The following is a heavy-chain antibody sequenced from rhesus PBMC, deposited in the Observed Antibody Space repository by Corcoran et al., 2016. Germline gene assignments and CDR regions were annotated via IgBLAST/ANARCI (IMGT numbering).Heavy chain of an antibody. V-gene: IGHV4S10*01. CDR3: ARDHFMVATGIDY. D-gene: IGHD4-4*01. Sequence: QVQLQESGPGVVKPSETLSLTCAVSGGSISDSYRWSWLRQPPGKGLEWIGYIYGSSTSTNYNPSLKSRVTISKDTSKNQFSLKLSSVTAADTAVYYCARDHFMVATGIDYWGQGVLVTVSS. J-gene: IGHJ4*01. CDR2: IYGSSTST. CDR1: GGSISDSYR.